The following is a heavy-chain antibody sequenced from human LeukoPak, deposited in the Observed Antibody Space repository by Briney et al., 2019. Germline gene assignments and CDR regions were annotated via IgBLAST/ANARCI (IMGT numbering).Heavy chain of an antibody. V-gene: IGHV3-53*01. J-gene: IGHJ4*02. Sequence: GGSLRLSCAASGFLVNTNYMTWVRQAPGRGLEWVSFIYADGNTYYADSVKGRFTISRDISKNAVYLQMNSLRAEDTAVYYCAGSLGYCTSDSCYLKYWGQGTLVTVSS. CDR1: GFLVNTNY. CDR2: IYADGNT. CDR3: AGSLGYCTSDSCYLKY. D-gene: IGHD2-8*02.